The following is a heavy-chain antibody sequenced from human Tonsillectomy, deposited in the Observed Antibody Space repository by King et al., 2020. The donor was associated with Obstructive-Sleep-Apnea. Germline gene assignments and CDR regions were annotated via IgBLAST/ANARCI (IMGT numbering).Heavy chain of an antibody. CDR2: IRSKAYGGTT. J-gene: IGHJ4*02. CDR3: TRGVDTAMVTPFDY. CDR1: GFTFGDYA. Sequence: VQLVESGGGLVQPGRSLRLSCTASGFTFGDYAMSWFRQAPGKGLEWVGFIRSKAYGGTTEYAASVKGRFTISRDDSKSIAYLQMNSLKTEDTAVYYCTRGVDTAMVTPFDYWGQGTLVTVSS. D-gene: IGHD5-18*01. V-gene: IGHV3-49*03.